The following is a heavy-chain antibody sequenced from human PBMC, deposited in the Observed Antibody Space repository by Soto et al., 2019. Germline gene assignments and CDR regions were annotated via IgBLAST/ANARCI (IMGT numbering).Heavy chain of an antibody. CDR1: GASISTGGYS. CDR3: ARGDRYSGSFSDYFDP. J-gene: IGHJ5*02. CDR2: IYESGRT. V-gene: IGHV4-30-2*01. Sequence: SETLSLTCIVSGASISTGGYSWSWIRQPPGKGPEWIGYIYESGRTYYKPSLKSRASISMDKSRNQFSVRLTSVTAADTAVYFCARGDRYSGSFSDYFDPWGQGTLVTVS. D-gene: IGHD1-26*01.